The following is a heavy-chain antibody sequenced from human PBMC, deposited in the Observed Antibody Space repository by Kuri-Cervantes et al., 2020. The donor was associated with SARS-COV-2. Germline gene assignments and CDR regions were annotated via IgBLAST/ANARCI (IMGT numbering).Heavy chain of an antibody. CDR2: ISSDVNNN. D-gene: IGHD3-22*01. V-gene: IGHV3-30*18. CDR3: AKDALPTYYYDSSGSSLDY. J-gene: IGHJ4*02. CDR1: GFTFSNYG. Sequence: GGSLRLSCAASGFTFSNYGMHWVRQAPGKGLEWVALISSDVNNNYYADSVKGRFTISRDNSKNTLYLQMNSLRAEDTAVYYCAKDALPTYYYDSSGSSLDYWGQGTLVTVSS.